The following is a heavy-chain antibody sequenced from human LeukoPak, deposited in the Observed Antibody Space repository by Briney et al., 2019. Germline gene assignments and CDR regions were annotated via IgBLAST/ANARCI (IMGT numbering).Heavy chain of an antibody. D-gene: IGHD6-25*01. J-gene: IGHJ4*02. CDR2: INHSGST. CDR1: GGSFSGYY. CDR3: ARGRIAAN. V-gene: IGHV4-34*01. Sequence: SETLSLTCAVYGGSFSGYYWSWIRQPPGKGLEWIGEINHSGSTNYNPSLKSRVTISVDTSKNQFSLKLSSVTAADTAVYYCARGRIAANWGQGTLVTVSS.